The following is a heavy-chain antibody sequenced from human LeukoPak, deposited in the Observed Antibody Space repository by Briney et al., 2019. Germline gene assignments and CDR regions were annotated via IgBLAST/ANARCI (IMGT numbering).Heavy chain of an antibody. J-gene: IGHJ4*02. V-gene: IGHV1-18*01. CDR3: ARDWPTVITDY. CDR1: GYTFTSHG. Sequence: ASVKVSCKTSGYTFTSHGISWVRQAPGQGLEWMGWISTSKGDTNYAQKFKGGLTMTTDRSTYTAYMELRSLSSDDTAVYYCARDWPTVITDYWGQGILVTVSS. CDR2: ISTSKGDT. D-gene: IGHD4-11*01.